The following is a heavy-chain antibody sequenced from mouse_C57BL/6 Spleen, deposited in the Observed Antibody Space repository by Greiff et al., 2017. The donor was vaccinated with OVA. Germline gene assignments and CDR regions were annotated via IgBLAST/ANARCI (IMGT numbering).Heavy chain of an antibody. V-gene: IGHV3-6*01. CDR2: ISYDGSN. J-gene: IGHJ2*01. D-gene: IGHD2-1*01. CDR3: ARRGNQDYFDY. CDR1: GYSITSGYY. Sequence: EVKLMESGPGLVKPSQSLSLTCSVTGYSITSGYYWNWIRQFPGNKLEWMGYISYDGSNNYNPSLKNRISITRDTSKNQFFLKLNSVTTEDTATYYCARRGNQDYFDYWGQGTTLTVSS.